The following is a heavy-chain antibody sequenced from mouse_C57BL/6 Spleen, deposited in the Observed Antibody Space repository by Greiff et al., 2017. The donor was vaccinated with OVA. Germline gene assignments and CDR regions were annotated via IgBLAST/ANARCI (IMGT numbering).Heavy chain of an antibody. J-gene: IGHJ3*01. V-gene: IGHV1-5*01. Sequence: VQLQQSGTVLARPGASVKMSCKTSGYTFTSYWMHWVKQRPGQGLEWIGAIYPGNSDTSYNQKFKGKAKLTAVTSASTAYMELSSLTNEDSAVYYCTRSGDYDRAWFAYWGQGTLVTVSA. CDR3: TRSGDYDRAWFAY. CDR1: GYTFTSYW. CDR2: IYPGNSDT. D-gene: IGHD2-4*01.